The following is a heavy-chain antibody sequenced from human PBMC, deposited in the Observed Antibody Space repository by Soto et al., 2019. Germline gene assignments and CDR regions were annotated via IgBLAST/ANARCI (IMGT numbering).Heavy chain of an antibody. D-gene: IGHD3-9*01. V-gene: IGHV4-34*01. Sequence: QVQLRQWGAGLLKPSETLSLTCAVFGGSFSDYYWTWIRQPPGKGLEWIGEINHSGNTSYNPSLKSRLTISVDTSNNQFSLKLSSVTAADTAVYYCARKPIYHFFAGYYSVDYWGQGTLVTVSS. J-gene: IGHJ4*02. CDR3: ARKPIYHFFAGYYSVDY. CDR1: GGSFSDYY. CDR2: INHSGNT.